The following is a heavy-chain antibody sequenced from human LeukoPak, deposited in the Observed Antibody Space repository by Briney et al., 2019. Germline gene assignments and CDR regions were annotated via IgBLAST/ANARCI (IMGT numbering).Heavy chain of an antibody. CDR2: IYYSGST. V-gene: IGHV4-31*03. CDR1: GGSLRSGGYY. Sequence: SQTLSLTCTVSGGSLRSGGYYWGWIRQHPGRGLEWIAYIYYSGSTYYNPSLKTRVTISVDTSKNQFSLKLSSVTAADTAVYYCARVARNYYGSGSDTFDYWGQGTLVTVSS. D-gene: IGHD3-10*01. CDR3: ARVARNYYGSGSDTFDY. J-gene: IGHJ4*02.